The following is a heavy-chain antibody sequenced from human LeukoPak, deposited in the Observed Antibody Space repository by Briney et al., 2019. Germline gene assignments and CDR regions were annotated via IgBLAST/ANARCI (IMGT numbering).Heavy chain of an antibody. CDR3: ATPLWFGELLYGEY. J-gene: IGHJ4*02. CDR2: FDPEDGET. D-gene: IGHD3-10*01. V-gene: IGHV1-24*01. Sequence: GASAKVSCKVSGYTLTELSMHWVRQAPGKGLEWMGGFDPEDGETIYAQKFQGRVTMTEDTSTDTAYMELSSLRSEDTAVYYCATPLWFGELLYGEYWGQGTLVTVSS. CDR1: GYTLTELS.